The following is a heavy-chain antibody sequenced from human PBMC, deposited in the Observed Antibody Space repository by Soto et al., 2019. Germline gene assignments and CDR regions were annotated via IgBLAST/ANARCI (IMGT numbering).Heavy chain of an antibody. CDR3: AKGGAAMVTTYYYGMDV. CDR2: ISYDGSNK. CDR1: GFTFSSYS. Sequence: QVQLVESGGGVVQPGRSLRLSCAASGFTFSSYSMHWVRQAPGKGLEWVAVISYDGSNKYYADSVKGRFTISRDNSKNTLYLQMNSLRAEDTAVYYCAKGGAAMVTTYYYGMDVWGQGTTVTVSS. J-gene: IGHJ6*02. D-gene: IGHD5-18*01. V-gene: IGHV3-30*18.